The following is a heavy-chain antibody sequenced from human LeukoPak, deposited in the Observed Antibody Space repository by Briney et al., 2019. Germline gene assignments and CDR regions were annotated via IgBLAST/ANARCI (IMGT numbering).Heavy chain of an antibody. CDR1: GFTFSSYG. J-gene: IGHJ4*02. Sequence: GSLRLSCAASGFTFSSYGMSWIRQPPGKGLEWIGEINHSGSTNYNPSLKSRVTISVDTSKNQFSLKLSSVTAADTAVYYCAREKIAAANFDYWGQGTLVTVSS. V-gene: IGHV4-34*01. CDR3: AREKIAAANFDY. CDR2: INHSGST. D-gene: IGHD6-13*01.